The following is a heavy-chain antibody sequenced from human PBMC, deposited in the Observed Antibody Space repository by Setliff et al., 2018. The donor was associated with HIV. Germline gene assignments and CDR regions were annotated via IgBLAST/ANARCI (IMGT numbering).Heavy chain of an antibody. CDR1: GYTFTNYA. J-gene: IGHJ4*02. D-gene: IGHD4-17*01. Sequence: ASVKVSCKASGYTFTNYAMNWLRQAPGQGLEWMVWIDTSTGNPTYAQGFTGRFVFSLDTSVSTAFLQISTLKAEDTAVYYCARLSPYGDYLLFQYWGQGTQVTVSS. CDR3: ARLSPYGDYLLFQY. CDR2: IDTSTGNP. V-gene: IGHV7-4-1*02.